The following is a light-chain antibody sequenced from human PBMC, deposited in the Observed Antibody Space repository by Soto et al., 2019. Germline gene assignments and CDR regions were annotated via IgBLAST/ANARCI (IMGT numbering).Light chain of an antibody. CDR1: QNIHNY. CDR3: QQSYSMPQT. CDR2: DAS. J-gene: IGKJ2*01. Sequence: DIQMTQSPSSLSASVGDSVTITCRASQNIHNYLSWYQHKPGKAPKLLRYDASKLQSGVPSSFSGSRPGTEFTLTISRLYPEDFAHYYCQQSYSMPQTFGQGTKLEIK. V-gene: IGKV1-39*01.